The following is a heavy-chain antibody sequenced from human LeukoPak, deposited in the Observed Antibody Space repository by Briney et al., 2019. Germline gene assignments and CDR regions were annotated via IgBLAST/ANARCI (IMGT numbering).Heavy chain of an antibody. V-gene: IGHV1-69*13. CDR3: ARGEGYCSSTSCGYYYYYMDV. J-gene: IGHJ6*03. Sequence: ASVKVSCKASGGTFSSYAISWVRQAPGQGLEWMGGIIPIFGTANYAQKFQGRVTITADESTSTAYMELSSLRSEDTAVYYCARGEGYCSSTSCGYYYYYMDVWGKGTTVTVSS. D-gene: IGHD2-2*01. CDR1: GGTFSSYA. CDR2: IIPIFGTA.